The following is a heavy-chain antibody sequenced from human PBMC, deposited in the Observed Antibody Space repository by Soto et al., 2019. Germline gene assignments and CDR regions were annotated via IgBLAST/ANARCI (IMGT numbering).Heavy chain of an antibody. J-gene: IGHJ4*02. V-gene: IGHV4-31*03. CDR3: ARHGAIYSNSWYDFDY. Sequence: PSETLSLTCTVSGGSISSGGYYWSWIRQHPGKGLEWIGYIYYSGSTYYNPSLKSRVTISVDTSKNQFSLKLSSVTAADTAVYYCARHGAIYSNSWYDFDYWGQGTLVTVSS. D-gene: IGHD6-13*01. CDR1: GGSISSGGYY. CDR2: IYYSGST.